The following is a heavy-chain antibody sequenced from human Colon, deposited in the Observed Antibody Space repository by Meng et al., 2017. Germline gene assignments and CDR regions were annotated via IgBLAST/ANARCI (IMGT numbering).Heavy chain of an antibody. CDR2: IYYSGST. J-gene: IGHJ4*02. V-gene: IGHV4-31*01. Sequence: QVQLQESGPGLVQPSQTLSLTCTVSGGSISTGGYYWSWIRQLPGKGLEWIGSIYYSGSTYYNPSLRSLVSISVDTSKNQFSLRLTSVTAADTAVYYCARVRRSGDDFDYWGQGTLVTVSS. CDR1: GGSISTGGYY. D-gene: IGHD1-26*01. CDR3: ARVRRSGDDFDY.